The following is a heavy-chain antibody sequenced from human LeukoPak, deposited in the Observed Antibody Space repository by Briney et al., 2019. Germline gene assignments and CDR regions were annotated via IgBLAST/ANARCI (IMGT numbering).Heavy chain of an antibody. CDR1: GFTFSSYA. Sequence: GRSLRRSCAPLGFTFSSYAMNWFRQAPGKGVVGVSDISGSGGGTYYGVSVKGRFTISRDNSKNTLYLQMNSLRAEDTAVYYCAKSIVVVPAAPFDYWGKGTLVTVSS. CDR2: ISGSGGGT. D-gene: IGHD2-2*01. V-gene: IGHV3-23*01. J-gene: IGHJ4*02. CDR3: AKSIVVVPAAPFDY.